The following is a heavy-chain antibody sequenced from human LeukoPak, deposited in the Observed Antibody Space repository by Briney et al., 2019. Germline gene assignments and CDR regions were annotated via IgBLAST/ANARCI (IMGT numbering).Heavy chain of an antibody. V-gene: IGHV4-59*12. CDR1: GGSISSYY. CDR3: ARDPDRNNIVGATMNYYYYMDV. CDR2: IYYSGST. J-gene: IGHJ6*03. Sequence: SETLSLTCTVSGGSISSYYWSWIRQPPGKGLEWIGYIYYSGSTNYNPSLKSRVTISVDTSKNQFSLKLSSVTAADTAVYYCARDPDRNNIVGATMNYYYYMDVWGKGTTVTVSS. D-gene: IGHD1-26*01.